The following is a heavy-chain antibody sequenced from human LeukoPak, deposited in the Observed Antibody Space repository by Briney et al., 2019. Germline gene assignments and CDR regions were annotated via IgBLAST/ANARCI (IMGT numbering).Heavy chain of an antibody. CDR2: ISAYNGNT. CDR1: GYTFTSYG. V-gene: IGHV1-18*01. Sequence: ASVKVSCKASGYTFTSYGISWVRQAPGQGLEWMGWISAYNGNTNYAQKLQGRVTMTADTSTSTAYMELSSLRSEDTAVYYCARGFRSSGAFDIWGQGTMVTVSS. CDR3: ARGFRSSGAFDI. J-gene: IGHJ3*02.